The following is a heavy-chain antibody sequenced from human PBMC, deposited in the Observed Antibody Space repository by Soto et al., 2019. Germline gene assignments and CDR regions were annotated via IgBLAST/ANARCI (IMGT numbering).Heavy chain of an antibody. V-gene: IGHV3-9*01. CDR1: GFTFDDYA. CDR2: ISWNSGGI. Sequence: GGSLRLSCAASGFTFDDYAMHWFRQAPGKGLEWVSGISWNSGGIGYADSVKGRFTISRDNAKNSLYLQMNSLRAEDTAFYYCAKDTEPSGPAFDIWGQGTMVTVSS. CDR3: AKDTEPSGPAFDI. D-gene: IGHD2-8*02. J-gene: IGHJ3*02.